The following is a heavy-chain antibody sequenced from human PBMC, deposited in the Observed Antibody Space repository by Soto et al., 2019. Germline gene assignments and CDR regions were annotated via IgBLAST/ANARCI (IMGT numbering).Heavy chain of an antibody. CDR1: GFTVSSNY. CDR3: ARAGRFLEWLSYNAGMDV. CDR2: IYSGGST. D-gene: IGHD3-3*01. Sequence: GGSLRLSCAASGFTVSSNYMSWVRQAPGKGLEWVSVIYSGGSTYYADSVKGRFTISRDNSKNTLYLQMNSLRAEDTAVYYCARAGRFLEWLSYNAGMDVWGQGTTVTVSS. J-gene: IGHJ6*02. V-gene: IGHV3-53*01.